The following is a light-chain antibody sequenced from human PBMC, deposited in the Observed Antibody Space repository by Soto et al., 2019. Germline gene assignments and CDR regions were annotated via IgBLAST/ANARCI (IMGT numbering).Light chain of an antibody. CDR2: SAS. CDR3: QQLRRYPLT. CDR1: QASSND. J-gene: IGKJ4*01. V-gene: IGKV1-9*01. Sequence: EIPLTQSSAGLSASVGDAVSIXCRASQASSNDFDWYQQKPGKAPDRLIYSASTLQSGVPSRFSGSGSETEFSRTIRALQPEDFATYYCQQLRRYPLTFGGGTKVDIK.